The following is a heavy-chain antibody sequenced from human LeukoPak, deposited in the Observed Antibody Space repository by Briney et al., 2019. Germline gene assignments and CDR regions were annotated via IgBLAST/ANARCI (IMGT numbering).Heavy chain of an antibody. CDR1: GFSFSDYY. J-gene: IGHJ4*02. Sequence: GGSLRLSCEASGFSFSDYYMSWIRQPPGKGLEWIAYIRSGATTIYHADSVKGRFTISRDDAKNSLFLQMNSLRAEDTAIYYCATINFRPYWGQGTLVTVSS. D-gene: IGHD1-1*01. CDR3: ATINFRPY. CDR2: IRSGATTI. V-gene: IGHV3-11*01.